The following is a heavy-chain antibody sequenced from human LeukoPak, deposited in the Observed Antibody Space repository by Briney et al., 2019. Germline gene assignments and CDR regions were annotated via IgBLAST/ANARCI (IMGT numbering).Heavy chain of an antibody. CDR3: ARDSYGYDGRGYYYYYGMDV. CDR2: IWYDGSNK. D-gene: IGHD5-18*01. J-gene: IGHJ6*02. Sequence: PGGSLRLSCAASGFTFSSYGMHWVRQAPGKGLEWVAVIWYDGSNKYYADSVKGRFTISRDNSKNTLYLQMNSLRAEDTAVYYCARDSYGYDGRGYYYYYGMDVWGQGTTVTVSS. CDR1: GFTFSSYG. V-gene: IGHV3-33*01.